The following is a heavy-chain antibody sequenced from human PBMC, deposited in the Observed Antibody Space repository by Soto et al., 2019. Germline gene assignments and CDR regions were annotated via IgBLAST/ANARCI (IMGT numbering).Heavy chain of an antibody. J-gene: IGHJ3*02. CDR3: AKQMSGDPNDTFDI. CDR1: GFTFSNYG. V-gene: IGHV3-30*18. Sequence: PGWSLRLSCAASGFTFSNYGMHWVRQAPGKGLEWVAVISFDGINKYYADPVKGRVTSSRDNSKNALYLQMNSMRAEDTAFYYCAKQMSGDPNDTFDIWGQGTMGTVSS. CDR2: ISFDGINK.